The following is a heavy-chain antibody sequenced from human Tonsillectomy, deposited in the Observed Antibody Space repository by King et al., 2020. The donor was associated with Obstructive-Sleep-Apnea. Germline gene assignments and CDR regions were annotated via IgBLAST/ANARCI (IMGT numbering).Heavy chain of an antibody. J-gene: IGHJ2*01. Sequence: QLVQSGGGLVQPGGSLRLSCAASGFTFSSYWMHWVRQAPGKGLGWVSRINSDGSSTSYADSVKGRFTISRDNAKNTLYLQMNSLRSEDTAVYYCARPLTPSTWYFDLWGRGTLVTVSS. V-gene: IGHV3-74*01. CDR1: GFTFSSYW. D-gene: IGHD5/OR15-5a*01. CDR3: ARPLTPSTWYFDL. CDR2: INSDGSST.